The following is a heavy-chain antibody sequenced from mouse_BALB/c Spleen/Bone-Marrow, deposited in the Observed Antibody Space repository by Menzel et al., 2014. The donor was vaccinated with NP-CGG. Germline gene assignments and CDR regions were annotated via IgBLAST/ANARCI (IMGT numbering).Heavy chain of an antibody. Sequence: EVKLEESGPVLARPGASVKMSCKASGYTFTSYCMHWVKQSPGQGLEWIGSIYPGNSDTSYNQKFKGKAKLTAVKSTSTAYMELSSLTKEDDAVYDCTRVSYYDYAWFAYWGQGTLVTVSA. D-gene: IGHD2-4*01. CDR2: IYPGNSDT. CDR1: GYTFTSYC. CDR3: TRVSYYDYAWFAY. J-gene: IGHJ3*01. V-gene: IGHV1-5*01.